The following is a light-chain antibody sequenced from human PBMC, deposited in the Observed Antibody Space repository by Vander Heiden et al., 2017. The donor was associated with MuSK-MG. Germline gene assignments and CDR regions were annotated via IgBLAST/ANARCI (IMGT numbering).Light chain of an antibody. V-gene: IGKV1-27*01. CDR2: DAS. Sequence: DIQITQSPSSLSASVGDRVTITCRASQGIKYFLAWYQQKPGEVPNLLIYDASTLRSGVPSRFSGSGSGTDFTLTISSLQPEDVATYYCQNYNSDPLFTFGPGTKVDIK. J-gene: IGKJ3*01. CDR3: QNYNSDPLFT. CDR1: QGIKYF.